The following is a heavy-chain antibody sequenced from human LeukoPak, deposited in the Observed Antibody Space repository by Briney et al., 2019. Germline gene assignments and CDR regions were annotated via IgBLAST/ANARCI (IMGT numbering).Heavy chain of an antibody. J-gene: IGHJ4*02. CDR1: GGTFSSYA. Sequence: GASVKVSCKASGGTFSSYAISWVQQAPGQGLEWMGGIIPIFGTANYAQKFQGRVTITADESTSTAYMELSSLRSEDTAVYYCARAGELELRDGYFDYWGQGTLVTVSS. V-gene: IGHV1-69*13. CDR2: IIPIFGTA. D-gene: IGHD1-7*01. CDR3: ARAGELELRDGYFDY.